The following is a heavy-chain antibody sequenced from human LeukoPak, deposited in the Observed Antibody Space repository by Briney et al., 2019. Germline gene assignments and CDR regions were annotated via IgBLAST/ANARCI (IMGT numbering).Heavy chain of an antibody. V-gene: IGHV3-23*01. CDR2: ISGDGAKT. CDR3: ARRVQPNAGPFDS. Sequence: HAGRSLRLSCAASGFTFSGCALSWVRQAPGKGLEWVAGISGDGAKTYYADSVKARFTISRDNSKNTLFLQMDRLRAEDTAVYYCARRVQPNAGPFDSWAREPWPPS. J-gene: IGHJ4*02. D-gene: IGHD3-10*01. CDR1: GFTFSGCA.